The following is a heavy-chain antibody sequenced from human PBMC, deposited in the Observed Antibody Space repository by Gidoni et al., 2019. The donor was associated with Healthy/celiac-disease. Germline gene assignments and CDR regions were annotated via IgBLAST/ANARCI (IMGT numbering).Heavy chain of an antibody. Sequence: EVQLVESGGGLVQPGGSLSIYCAVSGFTFSNYNMNWVRQVPGKGLEWVSYISSSGSSIYYADADSVKGRFTISRDNAKNSLYLQMNSLRDEDTAVYYCARAVGDYVKYFDLWGRGTLVTVSS. CDR2: ISSSGSSI. CDR1: GFTFSNYN. CDR3: ARAVGDYVKYFDL. V-gene: IGHV3-48*02. D-gene: IGHD4-17*01. J-gene: IGHJ2*01.